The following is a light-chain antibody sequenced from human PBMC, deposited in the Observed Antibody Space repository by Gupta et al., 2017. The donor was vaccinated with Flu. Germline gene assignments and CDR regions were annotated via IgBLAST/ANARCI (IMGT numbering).Light chain of an antibody. CDR2: ITN. J-gene: IGLJ3*02. CDR3: VLYMGNGISV. CDR1: SGSVSSNNY. V-gene: IGLV8-61*01. Sequence: TVTLTCGLSSGSVSSNNYPSWYQQAPGQAPRSLIYITNARSAGVPDRFSGSILGNRAALTITGAQADDESDYYCVLYMGNGISVFGGGIKLTVL.